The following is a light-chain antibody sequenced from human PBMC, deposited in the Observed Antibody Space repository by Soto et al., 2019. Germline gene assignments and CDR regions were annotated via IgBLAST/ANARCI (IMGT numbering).Light chain of an antibody. V-gene: IGKV1-27*01. Sequence: DIQMTQSPSSLSASVGDRDTIACRASQGISNSLAWYQQKPGKVPKLLIYAAATLQSGVPSRFSGSGSGTDFTLTISSLQPEDVATYYCQKYNSAPLTFGPGTKVDIK. J-gene: IGKJ3*01. CDR2: AAA. CDR1: QGISNS. CDR3: QKYNSAPLT.